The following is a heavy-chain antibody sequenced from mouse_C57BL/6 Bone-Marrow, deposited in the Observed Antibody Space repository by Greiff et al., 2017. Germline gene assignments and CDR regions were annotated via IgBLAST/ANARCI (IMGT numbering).Heavy chain of an antibody. V-gene: IGHV2-2*01. D-gene: IGHD2-2*01. CDR1: GFSLTSYG. CDR2: IWSGGST. CDR3: ARNFYYGYGYYAMDY. Sequence: QVQLKESGPGLVQPSQSLSITCTVSGFSLTSYGVHWVRQSPGKGLEWLGVIWSGGSTDYNAAFISRLSISNDNSKSQVFFKMNSLQADDTAIYYCARNFYYGYGYYAMDYWGQGTSVTVSS. J-gene: IGHJ4*01.